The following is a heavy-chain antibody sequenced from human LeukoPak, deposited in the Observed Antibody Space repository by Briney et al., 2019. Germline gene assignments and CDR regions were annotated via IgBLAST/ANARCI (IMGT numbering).Heavy chain of an antibody. J-gene: IGHJ1*01. Sequence: PSETLSFTCNVSGGSMKNYYWTWIRQSAGKGLEWIGRMYGSGTTTNQNPSLEGRVTMSVDTSKNQFSLDLSSVTAADTAVYYCAREHLYGSSWGFQHWGQGTLVTVSS. CDR3: AREHLYGSSWGFQH. V-gene: IGHV4-4*07. CDR1: GGSMKNYY. CDR2: MYGSGTTT. D-gene: IGHD2-2*01.